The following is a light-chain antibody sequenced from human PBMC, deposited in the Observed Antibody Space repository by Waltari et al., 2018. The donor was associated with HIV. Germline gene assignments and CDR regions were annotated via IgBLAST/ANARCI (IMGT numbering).Light chain of an antibody. J-gene: IGLJ2*01. Sequence: QSALTQPASVSGSPGQSITISCPGTSSHVGCYNYVSWYQHHPGKAPKLMISEVSNRPSGVSNRFSGSKSGNTASLTISGLQAEDEADYYCSSYSSSITLYVVFGGGTKLTVL. CDR2: EVS. CDR3: SSYSSSITLYVV. V-gene: IGLV2-14*01. CDR1: SSHVGCYNY.